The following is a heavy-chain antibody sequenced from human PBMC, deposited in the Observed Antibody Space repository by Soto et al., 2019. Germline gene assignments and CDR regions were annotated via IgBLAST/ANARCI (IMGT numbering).Heavy chain of an antibody. CDR3: ARGDTAGWDFDY. J-gene: IGHJ4*02. V-gene: IGHV3-48*02. Sequence: GGSLRLSCSASGFTFSSHGMNWVRQAPGKGLEWISYIGRNDDSSVYYADSVKGRFTISRDNAGNSLYLQMNSLRDEDTAVYFCARGDTAGWDFDYWGQGTLVTVSS. CDR2: IGRNDDSSV. CDR1: GFTFSSHG. D-gene: IGHD6-19*01.